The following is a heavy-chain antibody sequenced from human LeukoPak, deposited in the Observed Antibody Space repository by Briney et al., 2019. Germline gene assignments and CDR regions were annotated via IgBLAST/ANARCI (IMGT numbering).Heavy chain of an antibody. CDR2: IGSSGSYI. CDR3: AKSPYSSSAFDY. D-gene: IGHD6-6*01. J-gene: IGHJ4*02. CDR1: GFTFSSYH. Sequence: GGSLRLSCEVSGFTFSSYHMNWVRQAPGKGLEWVSSIGSSGSYIYYADSLTGRFTISRDNAKNSLYLQMNSLRAEDTAVYYCAKSPYSSSAFDYWGQGALVTVSS. V-gene: IGHV3-21*01.